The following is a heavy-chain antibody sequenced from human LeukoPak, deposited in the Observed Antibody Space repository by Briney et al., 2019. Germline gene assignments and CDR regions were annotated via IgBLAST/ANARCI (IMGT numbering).Heavy chain of an antibody. CDR3: ARDGFSSGYPYDAFDI. CDR1: GFTVSSNY. V-gene: IGHV3-53*01. Sequence: GGSLRLSCAASGFTVSSNYISWVRRAPGKGLEWVSVIYSGGSTYYADSVKGRFTISRDNSKNTLYLQMNSLRAEDTAVYYCARDGFSSGYPYDAFDIWGQGTMVTVSS. CDR2: IYSGGST. J-gene: IGHJ3*02. D-gene: IGHD3-22*01.